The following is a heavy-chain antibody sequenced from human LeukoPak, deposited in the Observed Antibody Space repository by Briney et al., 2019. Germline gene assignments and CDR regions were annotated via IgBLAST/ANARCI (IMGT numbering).Heavy chain of an antibody. CDR3: ARDFRYSSSSIDYYYYGMDV. D-gene: IGHD6-6*01. CDR2: IKEDGSEQ. J-gene: IGHJ6*02. CDR1: GFIFSSYW. V-gene: IGHV3-7*01. Sequence: PGGSLRLSCSASGFIFSSYWMTWVRQAPGKRLEWVANIKEDGSEQYYVDSVKGRFTISTDNAKNSLYLQMNSLRAEDTAVYYCARDFRYSSSSIDYYYYGMDVWGQGTTVTVSS.